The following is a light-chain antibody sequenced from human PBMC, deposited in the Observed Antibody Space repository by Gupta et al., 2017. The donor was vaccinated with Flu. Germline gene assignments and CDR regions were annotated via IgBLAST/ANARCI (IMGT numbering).Light chain of an antibody. Sequence: ETGTLSCRASQSVASDYLAWYQQKPGQAPRLLIYAISSRAIGIPDRFSGSGSGTDFTLTISRLEPEDFAVYYCQQCATSPVTFGPGTKVEI. CDR2: AIS. CDR3: QQCATSPVT. J-gene: IGKJ3*01. CDR1: QSVASDY. V-gene: IGKV3-20*01.